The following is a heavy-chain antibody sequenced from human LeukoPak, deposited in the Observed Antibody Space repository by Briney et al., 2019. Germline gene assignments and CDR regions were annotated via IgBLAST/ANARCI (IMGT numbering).Heavy chain of an antibody. CDR2: IYTSGST. CDR3: ARHSYDSSWGYYYYGMDV. D-gene: IGHD3-22*01. CDR1: GGSISSYY. Sequence: PSETLSLTCTVSGGSISSYYWSWIRQPAGKGLEWIGRIYTSGSTNYNPSLKSRVTISVDTSKNQFSLKLSSVTAADTAVYYCARHSYDSSWGYYYYGMDVWGQGTTVTVSS. J-gene: IGHJ6*02. V-gene: IGHV4-4*07.